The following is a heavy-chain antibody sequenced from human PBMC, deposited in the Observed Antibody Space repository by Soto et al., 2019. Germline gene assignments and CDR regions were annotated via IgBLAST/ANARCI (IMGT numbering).Heavy chain of an antibody. CDR2: IYYSGST. D-gene: IGHD2-15*01. Sequence: SETLSLTCTVSGGSISSGGYYWSWIRQHPGKGLEWIGYIYYSGSTYYNPSLKSRVTISVDTSKNQFPLKLSSVTAADTAVYYCARVALGRPFDYWGQGTLVTVSS. CDR1: GGSISSGGYY. V-gene: IGHV4-31*03. J-gene: IGHJ4*02. CDR3: ARVALGRPFDY.